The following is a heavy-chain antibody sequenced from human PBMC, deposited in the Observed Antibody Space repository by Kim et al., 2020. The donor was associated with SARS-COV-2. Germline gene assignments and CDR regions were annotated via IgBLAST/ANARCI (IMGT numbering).Heavy chain of an antibody. V-gene: IGHV3-15*01. CDR3: TTGPPPPVVEYMWETYRYEFDY. CDR1: GFPFSSAW. D-gene: IGHD3-16*02. Sequence: GGSLRLSCAASGFPFSSAWMSWVRQAPGKGLEWVGRIKSKSDGGTVAYAAPVSGRFSISRDDSRDTLYLQMNSLKTEDTGVYYCTTGPPPPVVEYMWETYRYEFDYWGHGTLVTVSS. CDR2: IKSKSDGGTV. J-gene: IGHJ4*01.